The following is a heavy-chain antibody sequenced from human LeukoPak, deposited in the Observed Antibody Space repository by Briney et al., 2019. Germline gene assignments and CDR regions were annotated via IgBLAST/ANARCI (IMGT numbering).Heavy chain of an antibody. J-gene: IGHJ5*02. V-gene: IGHV1-24*01. D-gene: IGHD3-10*01. CDR1: GYTLTELS. CDR2: FDPEDGET. CDR3: ATAMGGVRGSWFDP. Sequence: GASVKVSCKVSGYTLTELSMHWVRQAPGKGLEWMGGFDPEDGETIYAQKFQGRVTMTEDASTDTAYMELSSLRSEDTAVYYCATAMGGVRGSWFDPWGQGTLVTVSS.